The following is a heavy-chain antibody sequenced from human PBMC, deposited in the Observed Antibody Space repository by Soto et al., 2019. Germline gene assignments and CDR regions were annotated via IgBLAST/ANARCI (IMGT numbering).Heavy chain of an antibody. V-gene: IGHV3-30*18. J-gene: IGHJ4*02. Sequence: VQLVESGGGVVQPGRSLRLSCAASGFTFSSYGMHWVRQAPGKGLEWVAVISYDGSNKYYADSVKGRFTISRDNSKNTLYLQMNSLRAEDTAVYYCAKDSQYYYDSSGYYLDYWGQGTLVTVSS. CDR2: ISYDGSNK. CDR1: GFTFSSYG. CDR3: AKDSQYYYDSSGYYLDY. D-gene: IGHD3-22*01.